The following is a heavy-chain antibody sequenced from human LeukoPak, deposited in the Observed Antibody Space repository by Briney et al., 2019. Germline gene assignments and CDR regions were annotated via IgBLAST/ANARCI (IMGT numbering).Heavy chain of an antibody. Sequence: PSETLSFTCAVYGGSFSGYYWSWIRQPPGKGLEWIGEMNHSGSTNYNPSLKSRVTISVDTSKNQFSLKLSPVTAADTAVYYCARNAYYDFWSGYYSLNWFDPWGQGTLVTVSS. D-gene: IGHD3-3*01. CDR1: GGSFSGYY. J-gene: IGHJ5*02. CDR2: MNHSGST. V-gene: IGHV4-34*01. CDR3: ARNAYYDFWSGYYSLNWFDP.